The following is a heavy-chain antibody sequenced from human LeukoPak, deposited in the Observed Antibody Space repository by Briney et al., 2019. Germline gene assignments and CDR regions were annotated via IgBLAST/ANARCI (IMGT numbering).Heavy chain of an antibody. Sequence: PSETLSLTCTVSGGSISSSSYYWGWIRQPPGKGLEWIGSMYYSGSTYYNPSLQSRVTISVDTSKDQFSLKLSSVTAADTAVYYCASVAGTYYYYYMGVWGKGTTVTVSS. V-gene: IGHV4-39*01. J-gene: IGHJ6*03. CDR3: ASVAGTYYYYYMGV. CDR1: GGSISSSSYY. CDR2: MYYSGST. D-gene: IGHD6-19*01.